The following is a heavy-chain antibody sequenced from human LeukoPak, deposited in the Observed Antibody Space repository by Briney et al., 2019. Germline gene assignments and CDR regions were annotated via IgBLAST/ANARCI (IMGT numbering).Heavy chain of an antibody. CDR3: ARGLSGVRGVTPVFYMDV. D-gene: IGHD3-10*01. CDR2: IYTSGST. CDR1: GGSISSYY. Sequence: PSETLSLTCTVSGGSISSYYWSWIRQPAGKGLEWIGRIYTSGSTNYNPSLKSRVTMSVDTSKNQFSLKLSSVTAADTAVYYCARGLSGVRGVTPVFYMDVWGKGTTVTVSS. V-gene: IGHV4-4*07. J-gene: IGHJ6*03.